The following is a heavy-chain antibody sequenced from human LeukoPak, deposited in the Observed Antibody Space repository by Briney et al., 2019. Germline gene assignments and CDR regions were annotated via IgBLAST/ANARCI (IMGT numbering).Heavy chain of an antibody. D-gene: IGHD3-10*01. CDR1: GFTFSTYE. Sequence: GGSLRLSCVASGFTFSTYEMSWVRQAPGKGLEWVSYIDNTGTTTYYADSVKGRFTMSRDNANNSLYLQMNSLTDGDTAVYYCARANYYNGVSYYYYYMDVWGKGTTVTVSS. J-gene: IGHJ6*03. V-gene: IGHV3-48*03. CDR2: IDNTGTTT. CDR3: ARANYYNGVSYYYYYMDV.